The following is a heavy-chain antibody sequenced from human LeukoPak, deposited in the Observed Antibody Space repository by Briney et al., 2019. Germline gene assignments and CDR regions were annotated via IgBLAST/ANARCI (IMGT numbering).Heavy chain of an antibody. J-gene: IGHJ3*01. Sequence: PGGSLRLSCAASGLTFSSYWMSWVRQAPGKGLECVANIKQDGSEKYYVDSVKGRFTISRDNAKNSLYLQMNSLRAEDTAVYYCTRTRTAFDFWGHGTMVTVSS. CDR3: TRTRTAFDF. CDR1: GLTFSSYW. CDR2: IKQDGSEK. V-gene: IGHV3-7*03.